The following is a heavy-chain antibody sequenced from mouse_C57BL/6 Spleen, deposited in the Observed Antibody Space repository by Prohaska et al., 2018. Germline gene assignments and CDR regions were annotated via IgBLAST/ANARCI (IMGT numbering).Heavy chain of an antibody. J-gene: IGHJ4*01. CDR1: GYSITSGYY. V-gene: IGHV3-6*01. Sequence: DVQLQESGPGLVKPSQSLSLTCSVTGYSITSGYYWNWIRQFPGNKLEWMGYISYDGSNNYNPSLKNRISITRDTSKNQFFLKLNSVTTEDTATYYCARGPGDYWGQGTSVTVSS. CDR2: ISYDGSN. CDR3: ARGPGDY.